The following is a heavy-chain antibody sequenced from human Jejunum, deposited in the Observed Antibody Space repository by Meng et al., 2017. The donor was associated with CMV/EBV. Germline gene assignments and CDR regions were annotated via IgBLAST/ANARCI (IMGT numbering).Heavy chain of an antibody. CDR3: ASQMGVLSGFYYAY. D-gene: IGHD3-9*01. J-gene: IGHJ4*02. CDR1: GGSIDSRDKQ. CDR2: MYYSGST. V-gene: IGHV4-39*07. Sequence: GGSIDSRDKQWAWIRQSPGKGLGWIGNMYYSGSTYYNPSLKARVTISADTSKNHFSLRLDSVTAADTAVYYCASQMGVLSGFYYAYWGQGTLVTVSS.